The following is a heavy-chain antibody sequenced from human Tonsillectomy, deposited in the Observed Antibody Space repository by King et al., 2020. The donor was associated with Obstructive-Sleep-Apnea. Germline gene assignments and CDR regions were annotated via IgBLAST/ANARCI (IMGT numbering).Heavy chain of an antibody. Sequence: VQLVESGGGVVQPGGSLRLSCAASGFTFSSYGMHWVRQASGKGLEWVAFLRYDGSNKNYADSVKGRFTISRDNSKNTLYLQMNSLRAEDTAVYYCARRLSLASSGYYSIDYWGQGTLVTVSS. CDR1: GFTFSSYG. CDR2: LRYDGSNK. V-gene: IGHV3-30*02. J-gene: IGHJ4*02. CDR3: ARRLSLASSGYYSIDY. D-gene: IGHD3-22*01.